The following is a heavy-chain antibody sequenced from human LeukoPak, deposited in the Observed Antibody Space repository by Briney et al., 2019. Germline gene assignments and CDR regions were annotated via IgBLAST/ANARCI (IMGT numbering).Heavy chain of an antibody. D-gene: IGHD3-3*01. V-gene: IGHV3-23*01. CDR3: AKGVEWLPRRNYFDY. CDR2: ISGSGGST. Sequence: GGSLRLSCAASGFTFNTYALHWVRQAPGKGLEWVSAISGSGGSTYYADSVKGRFTISRDNSKNTLYLRMNSLRAEDTAVYYCAKGVEWLPRRNYFDYWGQGTLATVSS. J-gene: IGHJ4*02. CDR1: GFTFNTYA.